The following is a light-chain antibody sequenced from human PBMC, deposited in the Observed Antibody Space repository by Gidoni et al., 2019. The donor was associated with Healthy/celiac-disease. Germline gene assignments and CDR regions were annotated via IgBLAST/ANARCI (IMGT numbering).Light chain of an antibody. Sequence: QSVLTQPPSASGAPRQRVTIACTGSSSNIGAGYDLHWYQQLPGTAPKLLIYGNSNRPSGVPYRFSGSKSGTSASLAITGLQAEDEADYYCQSYDSSLSGSVFGGGAKLTVL. J-gene: IGLJ2*01. CDR1: SSNIGAGYD. CDR2: GNS. CDR3: QSYDSSLSGSV. V-gene: IGLV1-40*01.